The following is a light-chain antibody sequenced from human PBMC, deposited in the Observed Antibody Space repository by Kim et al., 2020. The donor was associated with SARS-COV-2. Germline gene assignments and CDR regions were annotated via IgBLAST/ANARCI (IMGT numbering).Light chain of an antibody. CDR1: QSLLHSDGKIS. Sequence: LVMTQTPHSLSVTPGQPASISCKFSQSLLHSDGKISLYWYLQKPGQPPQLLIYEVSKRFSGVPERFSGSGSGTDFTLKISRVEAEDVGLYYCMQGLQRLYSFGQGTKLEI. J-gene: IGKJ2*03. CDR2: EVS. CDR3: MQGLQRLYS. V-gene: IGKV2D-29*01.